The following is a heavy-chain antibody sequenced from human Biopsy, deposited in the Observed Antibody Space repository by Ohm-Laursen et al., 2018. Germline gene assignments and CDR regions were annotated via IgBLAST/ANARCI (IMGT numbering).Heavy chain of an antibody. V-gene: IGHV4-59*01. Sequence: PSGTLSLTCIVSDGSINSYYWNWIRQPPGKRLEWIGNIYYSGSTNFNPSLKSRVTISVDTSRNQFSLKLSSVTAADTAVYYCAGRPWPNAFDIWGQGTMVTVSS. CDR3: AGRPWPNAFDI. CDR1: DGSINSYY. J-gene: IGHJ3*02. D-gene: IGHD5-12*01. CDR2: IYYSGST.